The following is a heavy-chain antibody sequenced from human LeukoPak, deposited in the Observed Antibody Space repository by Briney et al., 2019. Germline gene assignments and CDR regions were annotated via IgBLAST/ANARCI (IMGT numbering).Heavy chain of an antibody. D-gene: IGHD6-13*01. CDR3: ARGRGQTAGTRKRTFDD. J-gene: IGHJ4*02. CDR2: MNPNSGNT. Sequence: ASVKVSCKASGYTFTSYDINWVRQATGQGLEWMGWMNPNSGNTGYAQKFQGRVTMTRNTSISTAYMELSSLRSEDTAVYYCARGRGQTAGTRKRTFDDWGQGTLVTVSS. CDR1: GYTFTSYD. V-gene: IGHV1-8*01.